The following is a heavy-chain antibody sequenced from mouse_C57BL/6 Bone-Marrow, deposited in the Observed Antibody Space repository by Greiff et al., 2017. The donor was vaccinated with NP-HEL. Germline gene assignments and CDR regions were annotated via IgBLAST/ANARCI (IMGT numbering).Heavy chain of an antibody. Sequence: VKVVESGAELVRPGTSVKVSCKASGYAFTNYLIEWVKQRPGQGLEWIGVINPGSGGTNYNEKFKGKATLTADKSSSTAYMQLSSLTSEDSAVYFCARDGYYGSSYPDYWGQGTTLTVSS. D-gene: IGHD1-1*01. J-gene: IGHJ2*01. V-gene: IGHV1-54*01. CDR3: ARDGYYGSSYPDY. CDR1: GYAFTNYL. CDR2: INPGSGGT.